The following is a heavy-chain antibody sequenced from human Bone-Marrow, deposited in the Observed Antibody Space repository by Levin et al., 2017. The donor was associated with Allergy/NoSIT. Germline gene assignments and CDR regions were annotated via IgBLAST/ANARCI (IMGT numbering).Heavy chain of an antibody. D-gene: IGHD3-3*01. CDR1: GXXXXTXX. V-gene: IGHV3-21*06. Sequence: GGSLRLSCAASGXXXXTXXIXWXXXXXXKGLEWVSSISGSSSYIYYAESVRGRFTISRDNAKNSLYLQMTGLRAEDTAVYYCARLGTTFGTFLTEYYHGLDVWGQGTTVNVSS. J-gene: IGHJ6*02. CDR2: ISGSSSYI. CDR3: ARLGTTFGTFLTEYYHGLDV.